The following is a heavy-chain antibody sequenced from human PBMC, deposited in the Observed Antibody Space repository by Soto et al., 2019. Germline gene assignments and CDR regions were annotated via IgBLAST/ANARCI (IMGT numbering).Heavy chain of an antibody. Sequence: ASVKVSCKASGFTFTSSAVQWVRQARGQRLEWIGWIVVGSGNTNYAQKFQERVTITRDMSTSTAYMELSSLRSEDTAVYYCAADRGDYDYVWGSYRPSRDTYYYYGMDVWGQGTTVTVSS. J-gene: IGHJ6*02. CDR1: GFTFTSSA. D-gene: IGHD3-16*01. V-gene: IGHV1-58*01. CDR3: AADRGDYDYVWGSYRPSRDTYYYYGMDV. CDR2: IVVGSGNT.